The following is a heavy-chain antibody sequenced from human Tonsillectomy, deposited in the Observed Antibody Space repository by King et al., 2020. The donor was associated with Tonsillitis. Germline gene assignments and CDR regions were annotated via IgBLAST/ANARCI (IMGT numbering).Heavy chain of an antibody. J-gene: IGHJ4*02. CDR2: IYYSGST. CDR3: ASAGYCSGGSCYWGLGY. V-gene: IGHV4-30-4*01. Sequence: VQLQESGPGLVKPSQTLSLTCTVSGGSISSGDYYWSWIRQPPGKGLEWIGSIYYSGSTYYNPSLKSRVTISVDTSKNQFSLKLSSVTAADTAVYYCASAGYCSGGSCYWGLGYWGQGTLVTVSS. D-gene: IGHD2-15*01. CDR1: GGSISSGDYY.